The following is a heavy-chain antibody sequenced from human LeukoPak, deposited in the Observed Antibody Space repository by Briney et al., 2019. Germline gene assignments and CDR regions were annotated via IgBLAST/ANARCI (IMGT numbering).Heavy chain of an antibody. CDR2: ISAYNGNT. CDR3: ARDQARLGYYYDSSGYLFDY. D-gene: IGHD3-22*01. V-gene: IGHV1-18*01. J-gene: IGHJ4*02. CDR1: GYTFTSYG. Sequence: ASVKVSCKASGYTFTSYGISWVRQAPGQGLEWMGWISAYNGNTNYAQKLQGRVTMTTDTSTSTAYMELRSLRSDDTAVYYCARDQARLGYYYDSSGYLFDYWGQGTLVTVSS.